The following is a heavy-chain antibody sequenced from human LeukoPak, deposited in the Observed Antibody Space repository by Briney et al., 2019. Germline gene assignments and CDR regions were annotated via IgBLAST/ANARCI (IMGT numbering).Heavy chain of an antibody. V-gene: IGHV3-21*01. D-gene: IGHD6-13*01. J-gene: IGHJ4*02. CDR2: ISSSSSYI. CDR1: GFTFSSYS. Sequence: PGGSLRLSCAASGFTFSSYSMNWVRQAPGKGLEWVSSISSSSSYIYYADSVKGRFTISRDNAKNSLYLQMNSLRAEDTAVYYCAGARGSSWYDFDYWGQGTLVTVFS. CDR3: AGARGSSWYDFDY.